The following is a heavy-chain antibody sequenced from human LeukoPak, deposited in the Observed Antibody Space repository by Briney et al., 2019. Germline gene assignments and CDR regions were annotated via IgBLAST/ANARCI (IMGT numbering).Heavy chain of an antibody. CDR2: ISDSGTIK. CDR3: ARGSVGGHKWFDP. V-gene: IGHV3-23*01. CDR1: GFTFSNYA. J-gene: IGHJ5*02. Sequence: PGGSLRLSCAATGFTFSNYAMSWVRQAPAKGLEWVSSISDSGTIKYHADSVKGRFTISRDNSKNTLYLQMNSLRVEDTAVYWCARGSVGGHKWFDPWGQGTLVIVSS. D-gene: IGHD2-15*01.